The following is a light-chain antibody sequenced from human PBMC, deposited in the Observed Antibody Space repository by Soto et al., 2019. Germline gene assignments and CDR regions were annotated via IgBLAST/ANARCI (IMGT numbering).Light chain of an antibody. CDR1: SSNIGGNS. CDR2: DDN. J-gene: IGLJ1*01. V-gene: IGLV1-51*01. Sequence: SVLTQPPSVSAAPGQKGSISCSGSSSNIGGNSVSWYQQLPGTAPKLLIYDDNKRPSGIPDRFSGSKSGTSATLGITGFQTGDEADYYCGSWDSSLSAYVFGTGTKV. CDR3: GSWDSSLSAYV.